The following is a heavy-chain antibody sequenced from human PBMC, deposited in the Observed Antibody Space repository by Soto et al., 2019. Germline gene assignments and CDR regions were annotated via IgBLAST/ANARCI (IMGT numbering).Heavy chain of an antibody. J-gene: IGHJ4*01. D-gene: IGHD3-22*01. V-gene: IGHV4-4*07. CDR2: IYNRGST. CDR1: GGSISSYY. Sequence: SETLSLTCTVSGGSISSYYWSWIRQPAGKGLEWIGRIYNRGSTNYNLSRRRRVTMSVDTSNNQFSLKLRSVTAADTAVYYCARDSPDYYDSSGSYYWGHGTLVTVSS. CDR3: ARDSPDYYDSSGSYY.